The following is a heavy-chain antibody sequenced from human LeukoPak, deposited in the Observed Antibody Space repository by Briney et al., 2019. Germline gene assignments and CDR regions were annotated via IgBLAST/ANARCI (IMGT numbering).Heavy chain of an antibody. CDR2: IGFDGSKI. V-gene: IGHV3-30*02. D-gene: IGHD3-16*01. J-gene: IGHJ3*02. Sequence: GGSLRLSCAASGFTFSRSGMHWVRQAPGKGLEWVTFIGFDGSKIYYADSVKGRFTISRDNSKNTLYLQMNSLSAGDTAVYYCAKEGRGGFDIWGQGTMVTVSS. CDR3: AKEGRGGFDI. CDR1: GFTFSRSG.